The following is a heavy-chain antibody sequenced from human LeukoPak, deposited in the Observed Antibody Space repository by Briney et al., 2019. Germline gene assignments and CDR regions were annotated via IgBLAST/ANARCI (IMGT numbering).Heavy chain of an antibody. J-gene: IGHJ4*02. V-gene: IGHV3-30-3*01. Sequence: GGSLRLSCAASGFTFSSYAMHWVRQAPGKGLEWVAVISYDGSNKYYADSVRGRFTISRDNSKNTLYLQMNSLRAEDTAVYYCAREVEMATITVGFDYWGQGTLVTVSS. D-gene: IGHD5-24*01. CDR2: ISYDGSNK. CDR3: AREVEMATITVGFDY. CDR1: GFTFSSYA.